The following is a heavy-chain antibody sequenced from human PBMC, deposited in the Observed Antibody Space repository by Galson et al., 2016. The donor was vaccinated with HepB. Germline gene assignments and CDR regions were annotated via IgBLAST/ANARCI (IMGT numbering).Heavy chain of an antibody. CDR3: ARSVGYCDNTTCYDWFDP. CDR2: IWNDGSKK. D-gene: IGHD2/OR15-2a*01. Sequence: SLRLSCATSGFIFSSYGMHWVRQAPGKGLEWVAVIWNDGSKKYYADSVKGRFTISRDNSKNTLSLQMNSLRAEDTAVYFCARSVGYCDNTTCYDWFDPWGQGTQVIVSS. CDR1: GFIFSSYG. V-gene: IGHV3-33*01. J-gene: IGHJ5*02.